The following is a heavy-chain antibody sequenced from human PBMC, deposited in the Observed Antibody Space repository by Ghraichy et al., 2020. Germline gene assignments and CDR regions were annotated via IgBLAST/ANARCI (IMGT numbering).Heavy chain of an antibody. V-gene: IGHV1-2*04. CDR1: GYTFTGYY. D-gene: IGHD3-22*01. Sequence: ASVKVSCKASGYTFTGYYMHWVRQAPGQGLEWMGWINPNSGGTNYAQKFQGWVTMTRDTSISTAYMELSRLRSDDTAVYYCARDMDGLYYYDSRGGGGGFAYWGQGTLVTVSS. CDR2: INPNSGGT. J-gene: IGHJ4*02. CDR3: ARDMDGLYYYDSRGGGGGFAY.